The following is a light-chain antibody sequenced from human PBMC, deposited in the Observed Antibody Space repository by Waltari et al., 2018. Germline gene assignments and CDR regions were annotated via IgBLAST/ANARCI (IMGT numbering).Light chain of an antibody. J-gene: IGKJ4*01. CDR1: QSVHNY. V-gene: IGKV3-11*01. CDR2: DVS. CDR3: QQRRAWPLT. Sequence: DIVLTQSPAILSLSPGERASLSCRASQSVHNYLAWYQQKPGQAPRLLIYDVSNRATDIPARFSGSGFATDFTLTISSLEPEDFAVYYCQQRRAWPLTFGGGTKVGIK.